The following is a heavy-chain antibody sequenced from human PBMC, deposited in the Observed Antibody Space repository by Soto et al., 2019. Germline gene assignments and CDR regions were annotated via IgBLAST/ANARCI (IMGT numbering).Heavy chain of an antibody. D-gene: IGHD3-3*01. J-gene: IGHJ5*02. CDR2: IYYSEIT. V-gene: IGHV4-59*01. CDR1: GGSITHYY. Sequence: LSLTCPVSGGSITHYYWSWIRQPPGKGLEWIGYIYYSEITDYNPSLKSRVTISVDTSKDQFSLKLSSVTAADTAVYYCARVYDFWNGYYWFDPWGQGTLVTVSS. CDR3: ARVYDFWNGYYWFDP.